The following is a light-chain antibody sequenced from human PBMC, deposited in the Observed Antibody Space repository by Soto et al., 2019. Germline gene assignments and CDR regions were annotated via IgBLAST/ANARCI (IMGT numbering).Light chain of an antibody. CDR2: AAS. Sequence: DIQMTQFPSSLSASVGDRVTITCRASQGIRNDLGWYQQKPGKAPKRLIYAASSLQSGVPSRFSRSGSGTEFTLAISSLQPEDSATFYCLRHSTYPLTFGQGTKVEIK. CDR3: LRHSTYPLT. J-gene: IGKJ1*01. V-gene: IGKV1-17*01. CDR1: QGIRND.